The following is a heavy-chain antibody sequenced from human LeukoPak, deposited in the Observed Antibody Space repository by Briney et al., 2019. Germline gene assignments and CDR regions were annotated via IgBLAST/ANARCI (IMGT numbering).Heavy chain of an antibody. CDR2: INQDGSEK. CDR1: GFTFRDFW. J-gene: IGHJ4*02. D-gene: IGHD5-18*01. V-gene: IGHV3-7*01. CDR3: ARDRGYTSFDY. Sequence: GGSLRLSCAASGFTFRDFWMPWVRQAPGKGLEWVANINQDGSEKYYVDSVKGRFTISRDTAKNSLDLQMNNLRAEDTAVYYCARDRGYTSFDYWGQGILVTVSS.